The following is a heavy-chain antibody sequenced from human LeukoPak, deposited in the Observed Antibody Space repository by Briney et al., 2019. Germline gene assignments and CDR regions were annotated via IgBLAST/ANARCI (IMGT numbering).Heavy chain of an antibody. J-gene: IGHJ4*02. Sequence: GASVKVSCKASGYTFTGYYMHWVRQAPGQGLEWMGWINPNSGGTNYAQKFQGRVTMTRDTSISTAYMELSRLRSDDTAVYYCAGSLGYCTSNLCYLKYWGQGTLVTVSS. CDR3: AGSLGYCTSNLCYLKY. V-gene: IGHV1-2*02. D-gene: IGHD2-2*01. CDR2: INPNSGGT. CDR1: GYTFTGYY.